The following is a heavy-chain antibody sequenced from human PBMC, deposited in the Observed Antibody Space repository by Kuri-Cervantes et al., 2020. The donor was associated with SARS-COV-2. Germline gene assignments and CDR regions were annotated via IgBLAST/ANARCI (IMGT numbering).Heavy chain of an antibody. V-gene: IGHV1-2*02. CDR1: GYTFTGYY. CDR3: ARADPPLAYCGGDYRLFDY. Sequence: ASVKVSCKASGYTFTGYYMHWVRQAPGQGLEWMGWINPNSGGTNYAQKFQGRVTMTRDTSISTAYMELSRLRSDDTAVYYCARADPPLAYCGGDYRLFDYWGQGTLVTVSS. D-gene: IGHD2-21*02. J-gene: IGHJ4*02. CDR2: INPNSGGT.